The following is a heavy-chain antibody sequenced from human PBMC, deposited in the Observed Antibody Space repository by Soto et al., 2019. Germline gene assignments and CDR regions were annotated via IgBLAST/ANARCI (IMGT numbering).Heavy chain of an antibody. J-gene: IGHJ4*02. CDR1: GGSISSGGYS. D-gene: IGHD4-17*01. CDR3: ARGMTTVTTLDY. Sequence: QLQLQESGSGLVKPSQTLSLTCAVSGGSISSGGYSWSWIRQPPGKGLEWIGYIDHSGSTYYNLSLKSRVTISLDRSKKQFSLKLSSVTAAETAVYYCARGMTTVTTLDYWGQGTLVTVSS. CDR2: IDHSGST. V-gene: IGHV4-30-2*01.